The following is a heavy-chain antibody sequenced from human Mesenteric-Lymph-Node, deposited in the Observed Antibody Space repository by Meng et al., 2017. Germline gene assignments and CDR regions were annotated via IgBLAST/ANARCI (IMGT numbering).Heavy chain of an antibody. V-gene: IGHV3-74*01. CDR3: VRWDYGVNSGPEN. J-gene: IGHJ4*02. D-gene: IGHD4/OR15-4a*01. Sequence: EVQLVESGGGLVQPGGSLRLSCAASGCTFSSYWMHLVRKAPGKGLVWVSRINTDGRSTSYTYSVKGRFTISRDNAKKTLYLQMNSLRAEDTAVYYCVRWDYGVNSGPENWCQGTLVTVSS. CDR1: GCTFSSYW. CDR2: INTDGRST.